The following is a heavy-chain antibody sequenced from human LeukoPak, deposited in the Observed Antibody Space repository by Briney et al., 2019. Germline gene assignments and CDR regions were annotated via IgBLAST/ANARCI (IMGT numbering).Heavy chain of an antibody. Sequence: GGSLRLSCSASGFLFNDYSMNWVRQAPGKGLEWISYIGIDSGKTHYADSVRGRFVISADRATNSVYLHMTRLRVDDTAVYYCARDFRFAFDNWGQGTLVTVSS. CDR2: IGIDSGKT. CDR1: GFLFNDYS. D-gene: IGHD3-10*01. J-gene: IGHJ4*02. CDR3: ARDFRFAFDN. V-gene: IGHV3-48*01.